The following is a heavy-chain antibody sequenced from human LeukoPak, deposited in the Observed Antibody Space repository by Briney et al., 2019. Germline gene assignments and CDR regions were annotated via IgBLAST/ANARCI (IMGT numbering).Heavy chain of an antibody. CDR3: ARAAGDSYGYRYYFDY. V-gene: IGHV1-46*01. CDR2: INPNGGNT. J-gene: IGHJ4*02. CDR1: GYAFSYYY. D-gene: IGHD5-18*01. Sequence: AALKVSCKASGYAFSYYYIHWVRHAPGHGLEWMGLINPNGGNTDYAQKFQGRVTMTRDTSTSTVYMELSSLRSEDTAMYYCARAAGDSYGYRYYFDYWGQGTLVTVSS.